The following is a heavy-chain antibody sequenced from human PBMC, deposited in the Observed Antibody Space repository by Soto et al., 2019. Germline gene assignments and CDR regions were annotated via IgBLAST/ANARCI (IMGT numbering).Heavy chain of an antibody. J-gene: IGHJ4*02. D-gene: IGHD3-3*01. CDR1: GYTFTSYG. Sequence: QVQLVQSGAEVKKPGASVKVSCKASGYTFTSYGISWVRQAPGQGLEWMGWISAYNGNTNYAQKLQGRVTMTTDTSTSTDYMELRSLRSDDTAVYYCARDQFEFLEWLLYFDYWGQGTLVTVSS. CDR3: ARDQFEFLEWLLYFDY. CDR2: ISAYNGNT. V-gene: IGHV1-18*01.